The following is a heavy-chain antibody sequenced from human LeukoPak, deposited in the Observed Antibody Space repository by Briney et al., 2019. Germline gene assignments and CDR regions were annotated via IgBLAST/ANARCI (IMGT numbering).Heavy chain of an antibody. J-gene: IGHJ6*03. D-gene: IGHD2-21*02. Sequence: RTSETLSLTCTVSGGSISSSSYYWGWIRQPPGKGLEWIGSIYYSGSTYYNPSLKSRVTISVDTSKNQFSLKLSSVTAADTAVYYCARRRVTTYYYYMDVWGKGTTVTISS. CDR1: GGSISSSSYY. CDR2: IYYSGST. CDR3: ARRRVTTYYYYMDV. V-gene: IGHV4-39*01.